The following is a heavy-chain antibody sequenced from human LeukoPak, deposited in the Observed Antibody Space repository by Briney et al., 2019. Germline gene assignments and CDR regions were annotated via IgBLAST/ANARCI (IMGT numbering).Heavy chain of an antibody. V-gene: IGHV1-2*02. CDR2: INPNSGGT. Sequence: ASVKVSCKASGYTFTGYYMHWVRQAPGQGLEWMGWINPNSGGTNYAQKFQGRVTMTRDTSISTAYMELSRLRSDDTAVCYCARDDSVEMATTPFDYWGQGTLVTVSS. D-gene: IGHD5-24*01. CDR3: ARDDSVEMATTPFDY. J-gene: IGHJ4*02. CDR1: GYTFTGYY.